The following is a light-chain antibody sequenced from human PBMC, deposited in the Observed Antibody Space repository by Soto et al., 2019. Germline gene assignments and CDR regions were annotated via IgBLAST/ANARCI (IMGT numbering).Light chain of an antibody. Sequence: EIVMTQSPATLSVSPGERATLSCRASQTVSSYLLWYQQKRGQAPRLLIYDASNRATGIPARSSGSGSGTDFTLTISSLEPEDFAVYYCQHRMNWPLTFGQGTRLEI. J-gene: IGKJ5*01. CDR1: QTVSSY. CDR2: DAS. V-gene: IGKV3-11*01. CDR3: QHRMNWPLT.